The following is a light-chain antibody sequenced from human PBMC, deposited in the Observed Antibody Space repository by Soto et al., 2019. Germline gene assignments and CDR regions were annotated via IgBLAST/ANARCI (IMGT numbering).Light chain of an antibody. CDR1: QNIRND. CDR3: HQYNTYMYT. J-gene: IGKJ2*01. V-gene: IGKV3-15*01. CDR2: GAS. Sequence: EILMSQSPATLSVSPGERATLSCRASQNIRNDLAWYQQKPGQAPRLLIYGASIRHTGIPTRFSGSGSGTEFTLTVSSLHPEDYAVYYCHQYNTYMYTFGQGTKLEI.